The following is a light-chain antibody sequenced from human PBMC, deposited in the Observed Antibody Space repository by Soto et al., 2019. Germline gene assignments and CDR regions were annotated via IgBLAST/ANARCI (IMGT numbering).Light chain of an antibody. V-gene: IGKV3-20*01. CDR3: KQYGNSPIT. CDR2: GAY. Sequence: EIVLAQSPGTLSLSPGERATLSCRASQSVTNSFLAWYQQKPGQAPRLLIYGAYRRATGIQDRFTGSGSGTDFTLTIRRLEPEDCAVYYCKQYGNSPITFGQGTKVDIK. CDR1: QSVTNSF. J-gene: IGKJ1*01.